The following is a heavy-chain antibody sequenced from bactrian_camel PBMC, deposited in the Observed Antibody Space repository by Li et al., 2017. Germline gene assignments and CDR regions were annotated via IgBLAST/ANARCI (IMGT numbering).Heavy chain of an antibody. D-gene: IGHD1*01. V-gene: IGHV3S53*01. Sequence: VESGGGSVQGGGSLRLSCVASGYTYNRHCMAWFRLAPGKEREGVAAIVGDGTTTYADSVKGRFTISHDAAKNSINLQMNSLKPDDTAVYYCAATGQMLSVVGCRTQGTQVTVS. CDR2: IVGDGTT. CDR1: GYTYNRHC. J-gene: IGHJ4*01.